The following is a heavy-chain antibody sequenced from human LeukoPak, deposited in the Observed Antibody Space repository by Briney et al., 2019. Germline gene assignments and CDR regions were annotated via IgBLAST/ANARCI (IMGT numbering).Heavy chain of an antibody. CDR2: ISDSGGST. CDR1: GFTFSTYA. CDR3: ARDRQWELLGTFDY. D-gene: IGHD1-26*01. V-gene: IGHV3-23*01. Sequence: PGGSLRLSCAASGFTFSTYAMSWVRRALGRGLEWVSGISDSGGSTHYADSVKGRFTISRDNSKNTLYLQMNSLRAEDTAVYYCARDRQWELLGTFDYWGQGTLVTVSS. J-gene: IGHJ4*02.